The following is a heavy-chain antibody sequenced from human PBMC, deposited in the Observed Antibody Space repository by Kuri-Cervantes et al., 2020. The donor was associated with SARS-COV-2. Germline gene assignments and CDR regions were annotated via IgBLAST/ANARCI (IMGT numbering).Heavy chain of an antibody. CDR3: ARDLFGGGGYYYGMDV. Sequence: GESLKISCAASGFTFSSYAMHWVRQAPGKGLEWVAVISYDGSNKYYADSVKGRCTISRDNSKNTLYLQMNSLRAEDTAVYYCARDLFGGGGYYYGMDVWGQGTTVTVSS. D-gene: IGHD4-23*01. V-gene: IGHV3-30-3*01. J-gene: IGHJ6*02. CDR2: ISYDGSNK. CDR1: GFTFSSYA.